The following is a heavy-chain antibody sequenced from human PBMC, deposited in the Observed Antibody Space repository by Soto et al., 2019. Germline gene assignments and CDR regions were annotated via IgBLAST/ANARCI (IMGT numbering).Heavy chain of an antibody. V-gene: IGHV4-39*01. CDR1: GGSISSSSYY. CDR3: ARHASYGPGSYYLPRFDY. D-gene: IGHD3-10*01. CDR2: IYYSGST. J-gene: IGHJ4*02. Sequence: SETLSLTCTVSGGSISSSSYYWGWIRQPPGKGLEWIGSIYYSGSTYYNPSLKSRVTISVDTSKNQFSLKLSSVTAADTAVYYCARHASYGPGSYYLPRFDYWGQGTLVTVPS.